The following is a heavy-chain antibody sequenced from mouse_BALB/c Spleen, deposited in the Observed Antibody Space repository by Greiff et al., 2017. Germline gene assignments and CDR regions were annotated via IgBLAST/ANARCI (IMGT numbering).Heavy chain of an antibody. Sequence: DVHLVESGGGLVKPGGSLKLSCAASGFTFSSYAMSWVRQTPEKRLEWVATISSGGSYTYYPDSVKGRFTISRDNAKNTLYLQMSSLRSEDTAMYYCARQREYGVRRFYYAMDYWGQGTAVTVSS. CDR2: ISSGGSYT. J-gene: IGHJ4*01. CDR3: ARQREYGVRRFYYAMDY. D-gene: IGHD2-14*01. CDR1: GFTFSSYA. V-gene: IGHV5-9-3*01.